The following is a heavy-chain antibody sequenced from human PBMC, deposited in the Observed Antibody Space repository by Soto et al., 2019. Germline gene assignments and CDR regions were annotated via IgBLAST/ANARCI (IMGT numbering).Heavy chain of an antibody. J-gene: IGHJ6*02. CDR1: GGTFSSYA. D-gene: IGHD3-10*01. CDR2: IIPIFGTA. V-gene: IGHV1-69*13. CDR3: ARVWFGEKYYYYGMDV. Sequence: SVKVSCKASGGTFSSYAISWVRQAPGQGLEWMGGIIPIFGTANYAQKFQGRVTITADESTSTAYTELSSLRSEDTAVYYCARVWFGEKYYYYGMDVWGQGTTVTVSS.